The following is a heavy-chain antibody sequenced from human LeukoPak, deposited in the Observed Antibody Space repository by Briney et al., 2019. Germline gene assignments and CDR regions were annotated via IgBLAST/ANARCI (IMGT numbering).Heavy chain of an antibody. J-gene: IGHJ6*04. CDR2: IIPIFGTA. Sequence: GASVKVSCKASGDTFSSDAISWVRQAPGQGLEWLGGIIPIFGTANYAQKFQGRVTITADESTSTAYMELSSLRSEDTAVYYCAILVVPAAIGNYYGMDVWGKGTTVTVSS. CDR3: AILVVPAAIGNYYGMDV. CDR1: GDTFSSDA. D-gene: IGHD2-2*01. V-gene: IGHV1-69*13.